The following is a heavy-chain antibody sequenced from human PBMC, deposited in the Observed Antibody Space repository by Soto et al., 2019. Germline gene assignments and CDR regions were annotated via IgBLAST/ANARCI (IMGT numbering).Heavy chain of an antibody. CDR2: VYYTGST. J-gene: IGHJ5*02. Sequence: SETLSLTCTVSGASIRSTDYYWSWIRQAPGKGLAWIGYVYYTGSTYYNPSLMSRLTISVDTSKNQFSLKLTSVTAAETAVYYCVRTARQGAVAPHWFDRWGQGTQVTVSS. D-gene: IGHD2-21*02. V-gene: IGHV4-30-4*01. CDR3: VRTARQGAVAPHWFDR. CDR1: GASIRSTDYY.